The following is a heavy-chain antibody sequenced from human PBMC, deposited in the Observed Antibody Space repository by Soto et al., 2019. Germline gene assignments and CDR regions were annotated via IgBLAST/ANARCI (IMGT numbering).Heavy chain of an antibody. CDR1: GDSIRNYY. J-gene: IGHJ4*01. D-gene: IGHD6-19*01. CDR2: IYSSGST. Sequence: PSETLSLTCSVSGDSIRNYYWSWIRQAPGKGLVWIGYIYSSGSTKYNPSLHSRVSISSDTSNNQFSLTLRSVSAADTAVYFCARGTPRYSSGWYELFDFWGQEFWSPSPQ. V-gene: IGHV4-59*12. CDR3: ARGTPRYSSGWYELFDF.